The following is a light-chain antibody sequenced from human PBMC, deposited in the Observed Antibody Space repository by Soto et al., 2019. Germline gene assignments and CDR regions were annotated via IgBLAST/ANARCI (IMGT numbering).Light chain of an antibody. Sequence: EVVLTQSLATLSLSPGERATLSCRASENVKTFVDCYQQQPGQAPRLLIYGASHRATGIPARFSGSGSGTDFTLTISRLEPEDFAVYYCQQYGRSPSTFGQGTKVDI. V-gene: IGKV3-20*01. CDR2: GAS. J-gene: IGKJ1*01. CDR1: ENVKTF. CDR3: QQYGRSPST.